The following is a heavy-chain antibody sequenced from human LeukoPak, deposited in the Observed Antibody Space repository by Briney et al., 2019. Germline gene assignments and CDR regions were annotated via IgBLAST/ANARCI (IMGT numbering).Heavy chain of an antibody. CDR3: ARTGIAVAGMFN. D-gene: IGHD6-19*01. CDR1: GFTVSSYY. V-gene: IGHV3-53*01. J-gene: IGHJ4*02. CDR2: IYSGGST. Sequence: PGGSLRLSCAASGFTVSSYYMSWVRQAPGKGLEWVSVIYSGGSTYYADSVKGRFTISRGNSKNTLYLQMNSLRAEDTAVYYCARTGIAVAGMFNWGQGTLVTVPS.